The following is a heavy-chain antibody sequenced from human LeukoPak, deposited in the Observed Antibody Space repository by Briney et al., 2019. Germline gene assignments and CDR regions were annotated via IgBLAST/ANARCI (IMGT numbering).Heavy chain of an antibody. Sequence: ASVNVSCKASGYTFTGYYMHWVRQAPGQGLEWMGWINPNSGDTNYAQNFQGRVTMTRDTSISTAYMELSRLMSDDTAVFYCARGHTIKSFDSWGQGTLVTVSS. CDR1: GYTFTGYY. D-gene: IGHD2-2*01. J-gene: IGHJ4*02. CDR3: ARGHTIKSFDS. V-gene: IGHV1-2*02. CDR2: INPNSGDT.